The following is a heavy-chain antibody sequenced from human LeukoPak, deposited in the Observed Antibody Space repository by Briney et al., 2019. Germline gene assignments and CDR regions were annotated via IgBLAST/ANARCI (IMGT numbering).Heavy chain of an antibody. D-gene: IGHD1-26*01. CDR1: GFTFSTYS. CDR2: ISGSSTYI. V-gene: IGHV3-21*01. Sequence: PGGSLRLSCATSGFTFSTYSMNWVRQAPGKGLEWVSSISGSSTYIYYADSLKGRFTISRDNAKNSLYLQMNSLRAEDTAVYYCARDLGNYWGQGTLVTVSS. J-gene: IGHJ4*02. CDR3: ARDLGNY.